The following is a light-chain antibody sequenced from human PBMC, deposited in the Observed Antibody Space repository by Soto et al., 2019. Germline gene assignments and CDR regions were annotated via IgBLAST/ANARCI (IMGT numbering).Light chain of an antibody. V-gene: IGKV2-28*01. Sequence: DIVMTQSPLSLPVTPGEPASISCRSSQSLLHSNGYNYLDWYLQKPGQSPQLLIYLGSNRASGVPDRFSGSGSGTDFTLKISRVEAEDVGVYCCMQALQTGVTFGPGTKVDIK. J-gene: IGKJ3*01. CDR1: QSLLHSNGYNY. CDR3: MQALQTGVT. CDR2: LGS.